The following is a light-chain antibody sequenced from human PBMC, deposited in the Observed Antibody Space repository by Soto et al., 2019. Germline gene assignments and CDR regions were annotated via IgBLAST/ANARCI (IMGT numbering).Light chain of an antibody. CDR1: QSLLNSKGYNY. CDR3: TQGLQLIFT. J-gene: IGKJ2*01. V-gene: IGKV2-28*01. Sequence: DIVLTQSPLSLPVTPGEPASISCKSSQSLLNSKGYNYLDWYLQKPGQSPQLLVYLASHRALGVPERLSGYASLKYFKLNISRVEAEDVGVYYCTQGLQLIFTLGQGTKVDIK. CDR2: LAS.